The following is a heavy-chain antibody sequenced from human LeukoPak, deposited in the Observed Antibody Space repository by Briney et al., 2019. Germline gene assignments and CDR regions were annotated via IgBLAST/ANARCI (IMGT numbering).Heavy chain of an antibody. CDR1: GGSISSGDYY. CDR2: IYYSGST. Sequence: SVTLSLTCTVSGGSISSGDYYWSWIRQPPGKGLEWIGYIYYSGSTYYNPSLKSRVTISVDTSKNQFSLKLSSVTAADTAVYYCARDSITTPRFDPWGQGTLVTVSS. J-gene: IGHJ5*02. CDR3: ARDSITTPRFDP. V-gene: IGHV4-30-4*01. D-gene: IGHD1-14*01.